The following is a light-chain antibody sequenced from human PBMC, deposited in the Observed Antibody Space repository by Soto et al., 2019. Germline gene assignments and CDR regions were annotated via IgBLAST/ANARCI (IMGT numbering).Light chain of an antibody. CDR2: KAS. CDR1: QSISSW. V-gene: IGKV1-5*03. CDR3: QQYNGYFSWT. Sequence: DIQMTQSPSTLSASVGDRVTITCRASQSISSWLAWYQQKPGKAPKPLIYKASSLQSGVPSRFSGSGSGTEFTLTISSLQPDDFATYYCQQYNGYFSWTFGQGTTVEIK. J-gene: IGKJ1*01.